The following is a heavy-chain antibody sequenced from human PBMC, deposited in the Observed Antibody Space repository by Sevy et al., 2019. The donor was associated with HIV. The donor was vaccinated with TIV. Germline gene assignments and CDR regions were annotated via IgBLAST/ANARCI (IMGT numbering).Heavy chain of an antibody. D-gene: IGHD4-17*01. Sequence: VSVKVSCKAARYTFTDYYVHWVRQGPGQGLEWMGWINPNNGGTKYAQRFQGRVTMTRDTSINTAYMELGSLTSDDTAVYRYARLTTMPTSDDYGMDVWGQGTTVTVSS. CDR1: RYTFTDYY. J-gene: IGHJ6*02. CDR2: INPNNGGT. CDR3: ARLTTMPTSDDYGMDV. V-gene: IGHV1-2*02.